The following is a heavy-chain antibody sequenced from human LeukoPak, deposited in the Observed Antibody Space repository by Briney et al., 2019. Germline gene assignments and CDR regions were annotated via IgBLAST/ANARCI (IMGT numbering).Heavy chain of an antibody. V-gene: IGHV4-34*01. CDR3: ARSSGWYADAFDI. CDR2: INHSGST. J-gene: IGHJ3*02. Sequence: PSETLSLTCAVYGGSFSGYYWSWIRQPPGKGLEWIGEINHSGSTNYNPSLKSRVTISVDKSKNQFSLKLSSVTAADTAVYYCARSSGWYADAFDIWGQGTMVTVSS. D-gene: IGHD6-19*01. CDR1: GGSFSGYY.